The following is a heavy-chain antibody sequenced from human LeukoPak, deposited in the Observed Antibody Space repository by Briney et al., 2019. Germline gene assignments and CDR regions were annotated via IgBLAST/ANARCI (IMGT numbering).Heavy chain of an antibody. Sequence: ASVKVSCKASGYTPTSYYMHWVRQAPGQGLEWMGIINPSGGSTSYAQKFQGRVTMTRDTSTSTVYMELSSLRSEDTAVYYCARDRNYYDSSGSPNNWFDPWGQGTLVTVSS. V-gene: IGHV1-46*01. CDR1: GYTPTSYY. CDR2: INPSGGST. J-gene: IGHJ5*02. D-gene: IGHD3-22*01. CDR3: ARDRNYYDSSGSPNNWFDP.